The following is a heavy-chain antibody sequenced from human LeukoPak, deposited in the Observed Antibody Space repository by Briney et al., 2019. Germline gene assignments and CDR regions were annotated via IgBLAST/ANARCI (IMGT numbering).Heavy chain of an antibody. CDR2: SNAGNGDT. Sequence: ASVKVSCKASGYTFTSYAMHWVRQAPGQRLEWMGWSNAGNGDTRYSQEFQGRVTITRDTSASTAYMEWSSLRSEDMAVYYCARSRGSGWSAFDYWGQGTLVTVSS. CDR3: ARSRGSGWSAFDY. V-gene: IGHV1-3*02. CDR1: GYTFTSYA. J-gene: IGHJ4*02. D-gene: IGHD6-19*01.